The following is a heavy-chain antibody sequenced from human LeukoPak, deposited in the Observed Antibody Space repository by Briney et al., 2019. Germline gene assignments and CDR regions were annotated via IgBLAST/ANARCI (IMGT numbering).Heavy chain of an antibody. Sequence: SESLSLTCTVSGASISSSYFTWIRQSAGEGLEWIGRMSSGGSTTYNPSFKGRVTMSLGTSKKQFSLNVTSVTAADTAVYYCARDQTYYVSSGFYYVTYLQHWGQGILVTVSS. CDR3: ARDQTYYVSSGFYYVTYLQH. CDR2: MSSGGST. J-gene: IGHJ1*01. CDR1: GASISSSY. V-gene: IGHV4-4*07. D-gene: IGHD3-22*01.